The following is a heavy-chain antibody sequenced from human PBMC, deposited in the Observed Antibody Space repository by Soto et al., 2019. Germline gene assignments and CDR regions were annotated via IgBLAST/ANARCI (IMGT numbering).Heavy chain of an antibody. D-gene: IGHD3-3*01. Sequence: GASVKVWCKASGYTFTGYYMHWVRQAPGQGLEWMGWINPNSGGTNYAQKFQGRVTMTRDTSISTAYMELSRLRSDDTAVYYCARGYDFWSGYYYYGMDVWGQGTTVTVSS. V-gene: IGHV1-2*02. CDR2: INPNSGGT. J-gene: IGHJ6*02. CDR1: GYTFTGYY. CDR3: ARGYDFWSGYYYYGMDV.